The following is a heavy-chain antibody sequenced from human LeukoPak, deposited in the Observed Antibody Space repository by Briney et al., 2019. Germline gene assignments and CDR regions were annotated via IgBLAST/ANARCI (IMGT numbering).Heavy chain of an antibody. D-gene: IGHD4-11*01. CDR2: INTNTGNP. Sequence: ASVKVSCKASGYTFTSYGISWVRQAPGQGLEWMGWINTNTGNPTYAQGFTGRFVFSLDTSVSTAYLQISSLKAEDTVVYYCARDYRAFDYWGQGTLITVSS. CDR3: ARDYRAFDY. J-gene: IGHJ4*02. V-gene: IGHV7-4-1*02. CDR1: GYTFTSYG.